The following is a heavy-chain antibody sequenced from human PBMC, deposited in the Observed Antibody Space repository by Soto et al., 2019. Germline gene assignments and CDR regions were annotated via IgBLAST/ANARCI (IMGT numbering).Heavy chain of an antibody. CDR1: GGSVSGGSYY. Sequence: SETLSFTCTVSGGSVSGGSYYWTWIRQPPGKGLEWVGYIYHSGSTTYSPSLKSRVTISIDTSKNQFSLKLTSATAADTAIYYCARDIRGYSRAFDYWGQGALVTVSS. CDR2: IYHSGST. CDR3: ARDIRGYSRAFDY. J-gene: IGHJ4*02. D-gene: IGHD5-18*01. V-gene: IGHV4-61*01.